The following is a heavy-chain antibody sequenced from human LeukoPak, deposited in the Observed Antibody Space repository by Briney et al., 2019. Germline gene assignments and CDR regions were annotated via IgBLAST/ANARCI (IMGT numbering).Heavy chain of an antibody. CDR1: GFTFSSYG. J-gene: IGHJ5*02. V-gene: IGHV3-23*01. D-gene: IGHD2-15*01. Sequence: GGSLRLSCAASGFTFSSYGMHWVRQAPGKGLEWVSAISAGGTTYYADSVRGRFTISRDNSKNTLYLQMNSLRAEDTAVYYCAKSKEDCCGSFDPWGQGTLVTVSS. CDR3: AKSKEDCCGSFDP. CDR2: ISAGGTT.